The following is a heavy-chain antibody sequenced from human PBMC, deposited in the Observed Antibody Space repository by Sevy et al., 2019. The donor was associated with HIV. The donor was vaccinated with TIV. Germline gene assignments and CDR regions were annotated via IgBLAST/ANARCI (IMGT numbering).Heavy chain of an antibody. D-gene: IGHD3-22*01. V-gene: IGHV3-23*01. CDR2: ISAGGYST. J-gene: IGHJ4*02. Sequence: GGSLRLSCAASGIAFSTYAMFWVRQAPGKGLEWVSSISAGGYSTYYAGSVKGRFTLSRDNSRNTLDLQMNSLRADDTAVYYCAKDFSDVYYYDSSATVDYWGQGTLVTVSS. CDR1: GIAFSTYA. CDR3: AKDFSDVYYYDSSATVDY.